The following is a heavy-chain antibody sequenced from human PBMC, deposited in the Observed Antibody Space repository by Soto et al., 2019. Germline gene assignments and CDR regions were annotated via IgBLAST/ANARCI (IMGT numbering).Heavy chain of an antibody. CDR3: ARLYGSGSYPFDY. V-gene: IGHV4-31*03. CDR2: IYYSGST. Sequence: SETLSLTCTASGGSISSGGYYWSWIRQHPGKGLEWIGYIYYSGSTYYNPSLKSRVTISVDTSKNQFSLKLSSVTAADTAVYYCARLYGSGSYPFDYWGQGTLVTVSS. J-gene: IGHJ4*02. CDR1: GGSISSGGYY. D-gene: IGHD3-10*01.